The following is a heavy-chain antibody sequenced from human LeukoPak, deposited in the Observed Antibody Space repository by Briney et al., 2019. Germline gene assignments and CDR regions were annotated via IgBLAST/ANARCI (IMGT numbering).Heavy chain of an antibody. CDR3: ANQQLVQYCFDY. V-gene: IGHV4-34*01. Sequence: SETLSLTCAVYGGSFSGYYWSWIRQPPGKGLEWIGEINHSGSTNYNPSLKSRVTISVDTSKNQFSLKLSSVTAADTAVYYCANQQLVQYCFDYWGQGTLVTVSS. CDR1: GGSFSGYY. CDR2: INHSGST. D-gene: IGHD6-13*01. J-gene: IGHJ4*02.